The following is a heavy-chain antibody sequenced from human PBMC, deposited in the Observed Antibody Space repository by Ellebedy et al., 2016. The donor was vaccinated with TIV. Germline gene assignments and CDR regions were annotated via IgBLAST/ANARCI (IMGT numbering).Heavy chain of an antibody. CDR1: GFTFSNYW. CDR3: ARASRGMDV. Sequence: PGGSLRLSCAASGFTFSNYWMGRVRQSPERGLEWVANIKTDGSEKAYVDSLKGRFTISRDNAKNSLYLQMNSLRGDDTAVYYCARASRGMDVWGQGTTVTVSS. CDR2: IKTDGSEK. J-gene: IGHJ6*02. V-gene: IGHV3-7*01.